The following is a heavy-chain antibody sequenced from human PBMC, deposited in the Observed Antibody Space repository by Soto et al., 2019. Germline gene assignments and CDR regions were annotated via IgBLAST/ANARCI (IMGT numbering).Heavy chain of an antibody. V-gene: IGHV4-31*03. Sequence: PSETLSLTCTVSGGSISSGGYYWSWIRQHPGKGLEWIGYIYYSGSTYYNPSLKSRVTISVDTSKNQFSLKLSSVTAADTAVYYCARALRLYDILTGYSLYYFDYWGQGTLVTVSS. CDR1: GGSISSGGYY. J-gene: IGHJ4*02. D-gene: IGHD3-9*01. CDR2: IYYSGST. CDR3: ARALRLYDILTGYSLYYFDY.